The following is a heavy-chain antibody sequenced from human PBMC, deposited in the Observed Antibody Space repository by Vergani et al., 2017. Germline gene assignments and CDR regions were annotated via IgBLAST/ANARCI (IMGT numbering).Heavy chain of an antibody. J-gene: IGHJ5*02. CDR1: GGSISSSNW. Sequence: QVQLQESGPGLVKPSGTLSLTCAVSGGSISSSNWWSWVRQPPGKGLEWIGEIYHSGSTNYNPSLKSRVTISVDKSKNQFCLKLSSVTAADTAVYYGARHYQSYDSSGQGWFDPWGQGTLVTVSS. V-gene: IGHV4-4*02. CDR2: IYHSGST. CDR3: ARHYQSYDSSGQGWFDP. D-gene: IGHD3-22*01.